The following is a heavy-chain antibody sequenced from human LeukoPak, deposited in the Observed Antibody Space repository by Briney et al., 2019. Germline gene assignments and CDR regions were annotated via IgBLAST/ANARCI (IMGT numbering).Heavy chain of an antibody. V-gene: IGHV1-46*01. CDR1: GYTFTSYH. Sequence: GASVKVSCKASGYTFTSYHAHWLPQAPGQGLDGMGIINCGDGYTNFAQKFQGRVSVTADTSTNTLYMELSTLTTEDTAIYYCARDRGGSYSIDFWGQGTLLTVSS. J-gene: IGHJ4*02. D-gene: IGHD1-26*01. CDR2: INCGDGYT. CDR3: ARDRGGSYSIDF.